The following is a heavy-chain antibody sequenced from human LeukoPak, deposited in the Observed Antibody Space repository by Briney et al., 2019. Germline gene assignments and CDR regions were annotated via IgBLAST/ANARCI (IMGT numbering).Heavy chain of an antibody. Sequence: SETLSLTCAASGYSISSGYCWGWIRQPPGKGLEWIGSIYHSGSTYYNPSLKSRVTISVDTSKNQFSLKLSSVTAADTAVYYCARRPALNYYMDVWGKGTTVTVS. CDR3: ARRPALNYYMDV. D-gene: IGHD2-2*01. CDR2: IYHSGST. CDR1: GYSISSGYC. V-gene: IGHV4-38-2*01. J-gene: IGHJ6*03.